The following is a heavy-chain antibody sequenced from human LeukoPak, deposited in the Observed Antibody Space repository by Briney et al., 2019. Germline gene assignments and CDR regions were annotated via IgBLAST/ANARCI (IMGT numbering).Heavy chain of an antibody. CDR3: AKDLVQQWLRGLDY. D-gene: IGHD6-19*01. CDR1: GFTVSSNY. Sequence: GGSLRLSCAASGFTVSSNYMSWVRQAPGKGLEWVSAISGSGGSTYYADSVKGRFTISRDNSKNTLYLQMNSLRAEDTAVYYCAKDLVQQWLRGLDYWGQGTLVTVSS. V-gene: IGHV3-23*01. CDR2: ISGSGGST. J-gene: IGHJ4*02.